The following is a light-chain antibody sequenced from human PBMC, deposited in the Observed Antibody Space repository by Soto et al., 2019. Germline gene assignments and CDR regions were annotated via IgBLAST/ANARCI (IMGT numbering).Light chain of an antibody. Sequence: EIVLTQSPGTLSLSPGERATLSCRASQTFSSSLAWYQQKPGQAPRLLIYGASSRATGIPDRFSGSGSGTDFTLTISRLEPEDFAIYYCQQYGGSPITFGQGTRLEI. CDR2: GAS. CDR3: QQYGGSPIT. V-gene: IGKV3-20*01. CDR1: QTFSSS. J-gene: IGKJ5*01.